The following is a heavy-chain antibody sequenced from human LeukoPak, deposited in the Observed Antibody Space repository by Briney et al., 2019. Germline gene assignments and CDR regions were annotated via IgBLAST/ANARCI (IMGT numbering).Heavy chain of an antibody. J-gene: IGHJ6*02. CDR3: AKDGGGYDSNFYYYYYGMDV. Sequence: GGSLRLSCAASGFTFSSYAMSWVRQAPGKGLEWVSAISGSGGSTYYADSVKGRFTISRDNSKNTLYLQMNSLRAEDTAVYYCAKDGGGYDSNFYYYYYGMDVWGQGTTVTVSS. D-gene: IGHD2-15*01. CDR2: ISGSGGST. V-gene: IGHV3-23*01. CDR1: GFTFSSYA.